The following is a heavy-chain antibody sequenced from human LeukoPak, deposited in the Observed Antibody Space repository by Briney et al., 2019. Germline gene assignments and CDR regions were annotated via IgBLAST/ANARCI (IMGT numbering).Heavy chain of an antibody. J-gene: IGHJ5*02. CDR3: ARGDYYESSGYLDSRNNWFDP. V-gene: IGHV1-2*02. CDR2: INPNSGAT. CDR1: GYSFTGYY. D-gene: IGHD3-22*01. Sequence: ASVKVSCKASGYSFTGYYMHWVRQAPGQGLEWMGWINPNSGATNYAQKFQGRVTMTRDTSISTVYMELSRLRSDDTAVYYCARGDYYESSGYLDSRNNWFDPWGQGTLVTVSS.